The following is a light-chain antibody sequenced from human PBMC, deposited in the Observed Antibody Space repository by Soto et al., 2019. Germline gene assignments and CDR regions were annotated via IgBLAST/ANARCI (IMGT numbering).Light chain of an antibody. Sequence: DIQLTQAPSSLSASVGDRITITCRASQRISTYLNWYQQKPGKAPELVIYTASSLESGVPSRFSGSGSGTDFTLTISSLQPEDLAIYYCQQHYNTPWTFGQGTKLEIK. CDR2: TAS. CDR1: QRISTY. V-gene: IGKV1-39*01. CDR3: QQHYNTPWT. J-gene: IGKJ1*01.